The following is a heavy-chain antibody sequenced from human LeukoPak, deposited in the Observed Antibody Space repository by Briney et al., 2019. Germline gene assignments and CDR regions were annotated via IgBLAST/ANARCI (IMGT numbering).Heavy chain of an antibody. CDR3: AKDLVLDYYGSGSYLPYFDY. Sequence: SGGSLRLSCAASGFTFSSYGMSWVRQAPGKGLEWVSAISGSGGSTYYADSVKGRFTISRDNSKNTLYLQMNSLRAEDTAVYYCAKDLVLDYYGSGSYLPYFDYWGQGTLVTVSS. CDR2: ISGSGGST. D-gene: IGHD3-10*01. V-gene: IGHV3-23*01. CDR1: GFTFSSYG. J-gene: IGHJ4*02.